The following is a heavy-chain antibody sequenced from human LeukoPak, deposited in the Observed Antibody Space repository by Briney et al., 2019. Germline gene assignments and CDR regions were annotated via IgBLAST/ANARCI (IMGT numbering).Heavy chain of an antibody. V-gene: IGHV3-7*05. CDR2: ISQDGSEK. Sequence: PGRSLRLSCAASGFTFSTYGMHWVRQAPGGGLEWVAHISQDGSEKNYVDPVKGRFTISRDNAKNSVYLQMNSLRDEDTAIYYCARDDYLGYWGQGTLVTVTS. D-gene: IGHD3-16*01. J-gene: IGHJ4*02. CDR3: ARDDYLGY. CDR1: GFTFSTYG.